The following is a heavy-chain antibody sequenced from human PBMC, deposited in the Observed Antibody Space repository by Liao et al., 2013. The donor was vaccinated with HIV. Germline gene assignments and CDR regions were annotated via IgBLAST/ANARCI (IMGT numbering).Heavy chain of an antibody. Sequence: QVQLQESGPGLVKPSQTLSLTCTVSGDPISSGDYYWNWIRQPPGKGLEWIGYIYYTGSTYNNPSLTSRVSISVDTSKNQFSLKLSSVTAADTAVYYCSRGGSCPTCNWFDPWGQGTLVTVSS. V-gene: IGHV4-30-4*08. CDR1: GDPISSGDYY. CDR3: SRGGSCPTCNWFDP. J-gene: IGHJ5*02. D-gene: IGHD2-2*01. CDR2: IYYTGST.